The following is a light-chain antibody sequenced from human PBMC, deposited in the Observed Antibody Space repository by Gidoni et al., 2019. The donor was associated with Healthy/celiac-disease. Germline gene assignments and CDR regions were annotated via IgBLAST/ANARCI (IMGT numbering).Light chain of an antibody. CDR1: QSISSY. CDR2: AAF. Sequence: DIQMTQSPSSLSASVGDRVTITCRASQSISSYLNWYQQKPGKAPKLLIYAAFSLQSGVPSRFSGSGSGTDVTLTISSLQPEEFATYYCQQSYSTPPTFGQGTKVEIK. J-gene: IGKJ1*01. CDR3: QQSYSTPPT. V-gene: IGKV1-39*01.